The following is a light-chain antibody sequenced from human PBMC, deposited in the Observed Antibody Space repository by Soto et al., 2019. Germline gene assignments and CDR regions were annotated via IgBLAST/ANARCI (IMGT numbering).Light chain of an antibody. V-gene: IGKV1-5*03. CDR1: QTISSW. CDR2: KAS. Sequence: DIQMTQSPSTLSGSVGDRVTITCRASQTISSWLAWYQQKPGKAPKLLIYKASTLKSGVPSRFSGSGSGTDFTLTISSLQPEDSATYYCLQDYTFPFSFGPGTKVDIK. J-gene: IGKJ3*01. CDR3: LQDYTFPFS.